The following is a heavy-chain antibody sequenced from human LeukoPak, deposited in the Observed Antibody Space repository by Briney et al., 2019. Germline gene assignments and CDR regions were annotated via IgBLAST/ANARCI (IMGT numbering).Heavy chain of an antibody. CDR1: GFTFSTYG. CDR3: ARGSRAGAPNSYFDY. J-gene: IGHJ4*02. CDR2: IWYDGDNK. D-gene: IGHD1-26*01. V-gene: IGHV3-33*01. Sequence: PGRSLRLSCAASGFTFSTYGMHWVRQAPGKGLEWVAVIWYDGDNKYYADSVKGRFTISRDNSKNTLYLQMNSLRAEDTAVYYCARGSRAGAPNSYFDYWGQGTLVTVSS.